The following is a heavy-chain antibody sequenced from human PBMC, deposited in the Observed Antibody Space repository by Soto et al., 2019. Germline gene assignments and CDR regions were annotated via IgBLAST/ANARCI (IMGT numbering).Heavy chain of an antibody. CDR1: GFTVSSNY. D-gene: IGHD4-4*01. J-gene: IGHJ5*02. Sequence: GGSLRLSCAASGFTVSSNYMSWVRQAPGKGLEWVSVIYSGGSTYYADSVKGRFTISRDNSKNTLYLQMNSLRAEDTAVYYCARERTVTTRLGWFDPWGQGTLVTVSS. CDR2: IYSGGST. CDR3: ARERTVTTRLGWFDP. V-gene: IGHV3-66*01.